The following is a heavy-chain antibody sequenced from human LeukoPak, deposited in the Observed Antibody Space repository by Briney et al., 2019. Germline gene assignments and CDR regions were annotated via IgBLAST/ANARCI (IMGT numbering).Heavy chain of an antibody. CDR3: AKRTTDY. CDR1: GFTFSSYG. Sequence: GGSLRLSCAASGFTFSSYGITWVRQAPGKGLEWVSTISATGGSTYYADSVKGRFTISRDNSKDTLYLQMNSLRVEDTALYYCAKRTTDYWGQGTLVTVSS. D-gene: IGHD1-7*01. J-gene: IGHJ4*02. CDR2: ISATGGST. V-gene: IGHV3-23*01.